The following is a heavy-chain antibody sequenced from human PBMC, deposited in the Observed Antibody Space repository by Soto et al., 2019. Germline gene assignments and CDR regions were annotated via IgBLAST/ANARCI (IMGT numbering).Heavy chain of an antibody. CDR1: GGSISNYY. V-gene: IGHV4-59*08. J-gene: IGHJ6*02. CDR3: ARFSTYYYYAMDV. CDR2: ISYSGST. Sequence: QVQLQESGPGLVKPSETLSLTCTVSGGSISNYYWTWIRQPPGKGLECIGYISYSGSTNYNSSLKSRVTISVDTSKNQFSLKLSSVTAADTAVYYCARFSTYYYYAMDVWGQGTTVTVSS.